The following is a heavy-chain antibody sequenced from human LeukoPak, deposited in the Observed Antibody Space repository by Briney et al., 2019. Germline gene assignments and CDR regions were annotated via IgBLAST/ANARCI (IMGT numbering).Heavy chain of an antibody. D-gene: IGHD3-16*02. J-gene: IGHJ4*02. CDR1: GFTFSSYE. CDR3: ARLAVVWGSYRSFRYFDY. Sequence: GGSLRLSCAASGFTFSSYEMNWVRQAPGKGLEGVSYISSSGSTIYYADSVKGRFTISRDNAKNSLYLQMNSLRAEDTAVYYCARLAVVWGSYRSFRYFDYWGQGTLVTVSS. CDR2: ISSSGSTI. V-gene: IGHV3-48*03.